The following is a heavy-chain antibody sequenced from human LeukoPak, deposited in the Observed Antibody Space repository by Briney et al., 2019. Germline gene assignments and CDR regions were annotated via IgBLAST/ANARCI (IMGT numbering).Heavy chain of an antibody. CDR1: GGSFSGYY. CDR3: ARVPTTVTTYADY. V-gene: IGHV4-34*01. J-gene: IGHJ4*02. CDR2: INHSGST. Sequence: SETLSLTCAVYGGSFSGYYWSWIRQPPGKGLEWIGEINHSGSTNYNPSLKSRVTISVDTSKNQFSLKLSSVTAADTAVCYCARVPTTVTTYADYWGQGTLVTVSS. D-gene: IGHD4-17*01.